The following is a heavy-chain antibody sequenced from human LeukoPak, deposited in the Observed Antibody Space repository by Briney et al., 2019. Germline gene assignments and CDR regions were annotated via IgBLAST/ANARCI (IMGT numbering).Heavy chain of an antibody. CDR3: ARESQHRYGSGSRAFDI. J-gene: IGHJ3*02. CDR1: GYTFTSYD. CDR2: MNPNSGNT. Sequence: ASVKVSCKASGYTFTSYDINWVRQATGQGLEWMGWMNPNSGNTGYAQKFQGRVTMTRDTSISTAYMELSRLRSDDTAVYYCARESQHRYGSGSRAFDIWGQGTMVTVSS. V-gene: IGHV1-8*01. D-gene: IGHD3-10*01.